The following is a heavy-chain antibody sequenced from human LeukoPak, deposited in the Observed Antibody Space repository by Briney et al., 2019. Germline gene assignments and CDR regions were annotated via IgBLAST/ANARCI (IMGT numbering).Heavy chain of an antibody. V-gene: IGHV3-23*01. J-gene: IGHJ4*02. CDR1: GFTFSSYA. D-gene: IGHD4-17*01. CDR2: IGGSGGST. Sequence: SGGPLRLSCAASGFTFSSYAMSWVRQAPGKGLEWVSAIGGSGGSTYYADSVKGRFTISRDNSKNTLYLQMNSLRAEDTAVYYCAKRKSHDYGDRYYFDYWGQGTLVTVSS. CDR3: AKRKSHDYGDRYYFDY.